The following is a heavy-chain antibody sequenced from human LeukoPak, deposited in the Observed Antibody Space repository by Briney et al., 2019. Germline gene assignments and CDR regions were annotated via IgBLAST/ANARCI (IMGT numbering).Heavy chain of an antibody. D-gene: IGHD3-3*01. CDR3: ARLVTPDYDFWSGSSY. V-gene: IGHV5-51*01. CDR2: IYPGDSDT. CDR1: GYSFTSYW. Sequence: GESLKISCKGSGYSFTSYWIGWVRQMPGKGLEWMGIIYPGDSDTRYSPSFQGQVTISADKSISTAYLQWSSLKASDTAMYYCARLVTPDYDFWSGSSYWGQGTLVTVSS. J-gene: IGHJ4*02.